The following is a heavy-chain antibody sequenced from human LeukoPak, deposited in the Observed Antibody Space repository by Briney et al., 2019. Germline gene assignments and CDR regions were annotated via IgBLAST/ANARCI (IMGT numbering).Heavy chain of an antibody. CDR2: IYSGGHT. CDR1: GVTVSSNY. CDR3: ARQQDTTNPAY. Sequence: GRSLRLSCAASGVTVSSNYMNWVSQAPGEGLEWVSIIYSGGHTYYADSVKGRLTISRDISKNTLYLQMNGLRAEDTAVYYCARQQDTTNPAYWGQGTLVTVSS. V-gene: IGHV3-66*04. D-gene: IGHD5-18*01. J-gene: IGHJ4*02.